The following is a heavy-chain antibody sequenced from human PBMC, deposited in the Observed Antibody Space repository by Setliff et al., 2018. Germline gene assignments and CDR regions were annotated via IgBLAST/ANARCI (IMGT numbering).Heavy chain of an antibody. CDR2: INPNTGGT. D-gene: IGHD3-22*01. J-gene: IGHJ6*03. Sequence: ASVKVSCKASGYTFTGCYTHWVRQAPGQGLEWMGRINPNTGGTNSAQKLQDRVTMTTDTSTSTAYMELRSLRSDDTAVYYCARRNFYYDSSGFALYYYYMDVWGKGTTVTVSS. CDR3: ARRNFYYDSSGFALYYYYMDV. V-gene: IGHV1-2*06. CDR1: GYTFTGCY.